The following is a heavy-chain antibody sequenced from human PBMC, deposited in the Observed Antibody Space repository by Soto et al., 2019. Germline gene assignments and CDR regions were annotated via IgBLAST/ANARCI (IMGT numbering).Heavy chain of an antibody. D-gene: IGHD6-13*01. J-gene: IGHJ4*02. V-gene: IGHV6-1*01. CDR2: TYYRSKWNN. Sequence: SQTLSLTCAISGDSVSSNSAAWNWVRQSPSRGLEWLGRTYYRSKWNNDYAVSVKRRITINPDTSKNQFSLQLNSVTPEDTAVYYCAREGGDSSSWCFDYWGQGTLVTVSS. CDR1: GDSVSSNSAA. CDR3: AREGGDSSSWCFDY.